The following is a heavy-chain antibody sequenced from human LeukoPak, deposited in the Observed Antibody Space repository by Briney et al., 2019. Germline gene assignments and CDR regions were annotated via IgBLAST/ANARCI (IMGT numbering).Heavy chain of an antibody. CDR1: GFTFSSYE. V-gene: IGHV3-48*03. J-gene: IGHJ4*02. CDR2: ISSSGSTI. Sequence: GGSLRLSCAASGFTFSSYEMNWVRKAPGKGLEWVSYISSSGSTIYYADSEKGRFTISRDNAKNSLYLQMNSLRAEDTAVYYCAREYCSSTSCYPMDYWGQGTLVTVSS. D-gene: IGHD2-2*01. CDR3: AREYCSSTSCYPMDY.